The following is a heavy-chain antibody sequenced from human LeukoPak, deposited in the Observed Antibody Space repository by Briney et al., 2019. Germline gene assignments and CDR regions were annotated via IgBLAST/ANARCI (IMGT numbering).Heavy chain of an antibody. CDR1: GFTFSSYG. J-gene: IGHJ4*02. CDR3: AKDIDY. V-gene: IGHV3-30*18. Sequence: PGRSLRLSCAASGFTFSSYGMHWVRQAPGKGLEWVAVISYDGSNKYYADSVKGRFTISRDNSKNTLYLQMNSLRAEDTAVYYCAKDIDYWGRGTLVTVSS. CDR2: ISYDGSNK.